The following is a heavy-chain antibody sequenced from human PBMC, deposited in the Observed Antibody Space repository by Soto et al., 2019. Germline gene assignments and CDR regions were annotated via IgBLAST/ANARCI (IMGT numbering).Heavy chain of an antibody. J-gene: IGHJ5*02. D-gene: IGHD6-19*01. CDR2: ISSSGITI. CDR3: ASAANTRQWRTNWFDP. V-gene: IGHV3-11*01. CDR1: GFTFSDYY. Sequence: VPLVESGGGLVQPGGSLRLSCAVSGFTFSDYYMSWIRQAPGKGLEWVSYISSSGITIYYADSVKGRCTISGDNARPSLYLQMNSLRAADTAVYYCASAANTRQWRTNWFDPWGQGTLVTVSS.